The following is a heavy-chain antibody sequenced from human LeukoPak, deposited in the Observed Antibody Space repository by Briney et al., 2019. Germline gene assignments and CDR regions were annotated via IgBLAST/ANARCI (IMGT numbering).Heavy chain of an antibody. CDR3: ARDSSGWYHWFDP. CDR2: INHSGST. J-gene: IGHJ5*02. Sequence: RSSETLSLTCTVSGVSISSSSYYWGWIRQPPGKGLEWIGEINHSGSTNYNPSLKSRVTISVDTSKNQFSLKLSSVTAADTAVYYCARDSSGWYHWFDPWGQGTLVTVSS. D-gene: IGHD6-19*01. V-gene: IGHV4-39*07. CDR1: GVSISSSSYY.